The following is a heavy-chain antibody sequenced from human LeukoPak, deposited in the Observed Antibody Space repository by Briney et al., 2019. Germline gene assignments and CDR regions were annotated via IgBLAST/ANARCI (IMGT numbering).Heavy chain of an antibody. J-gene: IGHJ2*01. V-gene: IGHV3-33*01. CDR1: GVTFSSYG. CDR2: IWYDGSNK. CDR3: ARDYLDWYFDL. Sequence: SGGSLRLSCAASGVTFSSYGMHWVRQAPGKGLEWVAVIWYDGSNKYYADSVKGRFTISRDNSKNTLYLQMNSLRAEDTAVYYCARDYLDWYFDLWGRGTLVTVSS.